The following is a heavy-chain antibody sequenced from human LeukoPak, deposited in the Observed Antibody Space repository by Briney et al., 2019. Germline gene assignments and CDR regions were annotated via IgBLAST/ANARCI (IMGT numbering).Heavy chain of an antibody. V-gene: IGHV4-39*01. CDR2: IYYSGST. Sequence: PSETLSLTCTVSGGSISSYYWGWIRQPPGKGLEWIGSIYYSGSTYYNPSLKSRVTISVDTSKNQFSLKLSSVTAADTAVYYRARHVDTAMDAYYYYYMDVWGKGTTVTVSS. J-gene: IGHJ6*03. CDR1: GGSISSYY. D-gene: IGHD5-18*01. CDR3: ARHVDTAMDAYYYYYMDV.